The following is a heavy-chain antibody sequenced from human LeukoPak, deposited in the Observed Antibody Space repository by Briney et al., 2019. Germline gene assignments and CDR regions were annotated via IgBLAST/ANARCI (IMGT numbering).Heavy chain of an antibody. CDR2: ITWDGGST. Sequence: PGGSLRLSFAASGFTFGDYTMHWVRQAPGKGLEWVSLITWDGGSTFYADSVKGRFTISRDNAKNSLYLQMNSLRAEDTAVYYCARIFSYYYYYMDVWGKGTTVTVSS. J-gene: IGHJ6*03. V-gene: IGHV3-43*01. CDR1: GFTFGDYT. CDR3: ARIFSYYYYYMDV. D-gene: IGHD2/OR15-2a*01.